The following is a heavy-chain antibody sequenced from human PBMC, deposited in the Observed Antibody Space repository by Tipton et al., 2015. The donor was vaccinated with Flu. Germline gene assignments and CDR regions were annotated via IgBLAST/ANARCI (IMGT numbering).Heavy chain of an antibody. D-gene: IGHD3-22*01. CDR3: ARVSPRRVTAIVVVMLPEGYFDY. CDR2: INHSGST. J-gene: IGHJ4*02. V-gene: IGHV4-39*07. Sequence: GLVKPSETLSLTCGVSGDSIRSSNYYWTWIRQAPGKGLGWIGEINHSGSTHYNSSLKSRVTMSVDASKNQFSLHLSSVTAADTAVYYCARVSPRRVTAIVVVMLPEGYFDYWGQGTLVIVSS. CDR1: GDSIRSSNYY.